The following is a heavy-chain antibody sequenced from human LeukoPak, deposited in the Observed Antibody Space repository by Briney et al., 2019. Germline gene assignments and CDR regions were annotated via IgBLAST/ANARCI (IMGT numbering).Heavy chain of an antibody. CDR2: INSDGSST. CDR1: GFTYSSYW. CDR3: ARDERGYYDSSGYTPDY. J-gene: IGHJ4*02. V-gene: IGHV3-74*01. Sequence: GRSLRLSCAASGFTYSSYWMHWVRQAPGKGLVWVSRINSDGSSTSYADSVKGRFTISRDNAKNTLYLQMNSLRAEDTAVYYCARDERGYYDSSGYTPDYWGQGTLVTVSS. D-gene: IGHD3-22*01.